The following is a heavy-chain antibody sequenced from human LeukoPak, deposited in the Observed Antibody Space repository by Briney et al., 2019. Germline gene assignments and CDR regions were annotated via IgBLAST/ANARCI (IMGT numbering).Heavy chain of an antibody. CDR1: GFTFSSYS. CDR2: ISSSSSSM. Sequence: PGGSLRLSCAASGFTFSSYSMNWVRQAPGKGLEWVSSISSSSSSMYYADSVKDRFTISRDNAKNSLYLQMNSLRAEDTAVYYCARSNSGYDRWGQGTLVTVSS. CDR3: ARSNSGYDR. D-gene: IGHD5-12*01. V-gene: IGHV3-21*01. J-gene: IGHJ4*02.